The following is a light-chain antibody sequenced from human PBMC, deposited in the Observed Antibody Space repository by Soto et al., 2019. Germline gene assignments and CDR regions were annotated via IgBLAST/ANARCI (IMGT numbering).Light chain of an antibody. V-gene: IGKV1-5*03. CDR1: QSISSW. Sequence: DIQMTQSPSTLSASVGDRVTNTCRASQSISSWMAWYQQKPGKAPKLLIYKASSLESGVPSRFSGSGSGTEFTLSISSLQPDDFATYYCQQYDSYSRTFGQETKVEIK. CDR3: QQYDSYSRT. J-gene: IGKJ1*01. CDR2: KAS.